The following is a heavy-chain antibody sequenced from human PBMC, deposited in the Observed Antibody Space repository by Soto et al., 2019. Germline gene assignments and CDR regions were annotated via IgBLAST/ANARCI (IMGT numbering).Heavy chain of an antibody. CDR2: IALSGST. D-gene: IGHD6-25*01. J-gene: IGHJ5*02. CDR3: ARGEAVSGERENWFDP. CDR1: GVSISSYY. Sequence: SETLSLTCTVSGVSISSYYWSWIRQPPGKGLEWIGYIALSGSTSYNPSLKSRVTISRDTSKNQFFLKLTSVTAADTAVYYCARGEAVSGERENWFDPWGQGTLVTVSS. V-gene: IGHV4-59*01.